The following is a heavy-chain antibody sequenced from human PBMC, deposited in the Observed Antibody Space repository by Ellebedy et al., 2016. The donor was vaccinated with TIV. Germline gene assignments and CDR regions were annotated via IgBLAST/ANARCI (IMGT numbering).Heavy chain of an antibody. CDR3: TRDYGDYEGYYYYGMDV. V-gene: IGHV3-49*03. CDR1: GFTFGDYA. D-gene: IGHD4-17*01. Sequence: GESLKISXTASGFTFGDYAMSWFRQAPGKGLEWVGFIRSKAYGGTTEYAASVKGRFTISRDDSKSIAYLQMNSLKTEDTAVYYCTRDYGDYEGYYYYGMDVWGQGTTVTVSS. CDR2: IRSKAYGGTT. J-gene: IGHJ6*02.